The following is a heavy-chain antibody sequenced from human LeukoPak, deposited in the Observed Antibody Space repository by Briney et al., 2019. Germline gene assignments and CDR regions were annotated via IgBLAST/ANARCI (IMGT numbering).Heavy chain of an antibody. J-gene: IGHJ4*02. CDR3: ASIDWNSIDY. V-gene: IGHV3-30*04. D-gene: IGHD1-7*01. CDR2: ISYDGSNK. Sequence: GGSLRLSCAASGFTFSSYAMHWVRQAPGKGLEWVAVISYDGSNKYYADSVKGRFTISRDNSKNTLYLQMNSLRAEDTAVYYCASIDWNSIDYWGQGTLVTVSS. CDR1: GFTFSSYA.